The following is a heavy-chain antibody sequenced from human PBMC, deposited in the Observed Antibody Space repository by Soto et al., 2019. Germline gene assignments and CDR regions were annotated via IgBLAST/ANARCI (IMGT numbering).Heavy chain of an antibody. CDR3: ARGSFRFVRGVSEPYSYYYGMDV. CDR2: IYYSGST. CDR1: GGSISSYY. V-gene: IGHV4-59*01. D-gene: IGHD3-10*02. Sequence: PSETLSLTCTVSGGSISSYYWSWIRQPPGKGLEWIGYIYYSGSTNYNPSLKSRVTISVDTSKNQFSLKLSSVTAADTAVYYCARGSFRFVRGVSEPYSYYYGMDVWGQGTTVTVSS. J-gene: IGHJ6*02.